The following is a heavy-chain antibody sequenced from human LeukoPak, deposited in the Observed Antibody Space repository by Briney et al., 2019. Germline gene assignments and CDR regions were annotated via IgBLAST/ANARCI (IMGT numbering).Heavy chain of an antibody. D-gene: IGHD1-1*01. V-gene: IGHV4-39*07. Sequence: SGGSLRLSCAASGFTFSSYWMSWVRQAPGKGLEWIGIIYYSGSTSYSPSLKSRVTISADTSRNQFSLNLNSVTAADTALYYCTGTTDATSSYYADSWGQGTLVTVSS. CDR1: GFTFSSYW. CDR3: TGTTDATSSYYADS. J-gene: IGHJ4*02. CDR2: IYYSGST.